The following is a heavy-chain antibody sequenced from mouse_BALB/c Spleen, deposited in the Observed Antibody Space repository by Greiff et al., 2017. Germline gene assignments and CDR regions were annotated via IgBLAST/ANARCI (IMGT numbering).Heavy chain of an antibody. CDR3: ARWGYGDYYAMDD. D-gene: IGHD3-1*01. Sequence: EVMLVESGGGLVQPGGSRKLSCAASGFTFSSFGMHWVRQAPEKGLEWVAYISSGSSTIYYADTVKGRFTISRDNPKNTLFLQMTSLRSEDTAMYYCARWGYGDYYAMDDWGQGTSVTVSS. CDR1: GFTFSSFG. J-gene: IGHJ4*01. CDR2: ISSGSSTI. V-gene: IGHV5-17*02.